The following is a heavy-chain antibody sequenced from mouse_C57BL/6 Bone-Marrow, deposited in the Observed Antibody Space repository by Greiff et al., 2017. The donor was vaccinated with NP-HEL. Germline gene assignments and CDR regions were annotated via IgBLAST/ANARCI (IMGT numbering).Heavy chain of an antibody. V-gene: IGHV1-59*01. D-gene: IGHD2-2*01. J-gene: IGHJ3*01. CDR3: ASVSTMVKWFAY. Sequence: VQLQQPGAELVRPGTSVKLSCKASGYTFTSYWMHWVKQRPGQGLEWIGVIDPSDSYTNYNQKFKGKATLTLDTSSSTAYMQLSSLTSEDSAVYYCASVSTMVKWFAYWGQGTLVTVSA. CDR1: GYTFTSYW. CDR2: IDPSDSYT.